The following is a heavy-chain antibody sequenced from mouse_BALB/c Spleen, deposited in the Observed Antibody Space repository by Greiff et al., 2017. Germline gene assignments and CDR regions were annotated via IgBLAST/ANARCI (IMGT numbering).Heavy chain of an antibody. J-gene: IGHJ3*01. D-gene: IGHD1-1*01. CDR3: ARYDYAGPWFAY. Sequence: VQLQQSGPSLVKPSQTLSLTCSVTGDSITSGYWNWIRKFPGNKLEYMGYISYSGSTYYNPSLKSRISITRDTSKNQYYLQLNSVTTEDTATYYCARYDYAGPWFAYWGQGTLVTVSA. V-gene: IGHV3-8*02. CDR1: GDSITSGY. CDR2: ISYSGST.